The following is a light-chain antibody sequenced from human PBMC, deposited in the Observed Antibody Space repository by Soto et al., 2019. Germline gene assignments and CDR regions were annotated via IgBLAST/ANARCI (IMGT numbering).Light chain of an antibody. CDR3: QQSFNTPPT. J-gene: IGKJ4*01. Sequence: EIVLTQSPGTLSLSPGERATLSCRASQSVSSSYLAWYQQKPGQAPRLLIYDASTRATGIPARFSGSGSGTDFTLTISSLQPEDFVTYFCQQSFNTPPTFGGGTKVDIK. CDR1: QSVSSSY. V-gene: IGKV3-20*01. CDR2: DAS.